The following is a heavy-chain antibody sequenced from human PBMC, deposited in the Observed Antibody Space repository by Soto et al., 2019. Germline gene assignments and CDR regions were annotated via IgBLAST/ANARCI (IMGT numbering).Heavy chain of an antibody. CDR1: GYTFTSYG. CDR2: ISAYNGNT. J-gene: IGHJ5*02. D-gene: IGHD4-4*01. V-gene: IGHV1-18*01. CDR3: ARDVPNDYSNYDFWFDP. Sequence: VGSVKVSGRVSGYTFTSYGISWVRQAPGQGLEWMGWISAYNGNTNYAQKLQGRVTMTTDTSTSTAYMELRSLRSDDTAVYYCARDVPNDYSNYDFWFDPWGQGTLVTVSS.